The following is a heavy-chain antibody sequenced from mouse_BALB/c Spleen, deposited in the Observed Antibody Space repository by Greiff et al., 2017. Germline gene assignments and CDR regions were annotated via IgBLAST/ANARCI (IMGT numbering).Heavy chain of an antibody. CDR1: GYSITSGYY. Sequence: EVKLQESGPGLVKPSQSLSLTCSVTGYSITSGYYWNWIRQFPGNKLEWMGYISYDGSNNYNPSLKNRISITRDTSKNQFFLKLNSVTTEDTATYYCARGLHEYAMDYWGQGTSVTVSS. V-gene: IGHV3-6*02. CDR3: ARGLHEYAMDY. CDR2: ISYDGSN. D-gene: IGHD2-10*01. J-gene: IGHJ4*01.